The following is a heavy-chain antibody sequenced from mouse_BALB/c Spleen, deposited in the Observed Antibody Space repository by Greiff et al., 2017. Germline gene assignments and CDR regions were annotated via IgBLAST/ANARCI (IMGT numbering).Heavy chain of an antibody. Sequence: QVQLKESGPGLVAPSQSLSITCTVSGFSLTGYGVNWVRQPPGKGLEWLGMIWGDGSTDYNSALKSRLSISKDNSKSQVFLKMNSLQTDDTARYYCARVYDYDGRNYYAMDYWGQGTSVTVSS. D-gene: IGHD2-4*01. J-gene: IGHJ4*01. CDR3: ARVYDYDGRNYYAMDY. CDR2: IWGDGST. V-gene: IGHV2-6-7*01. CDR1: GFSLTGYG.